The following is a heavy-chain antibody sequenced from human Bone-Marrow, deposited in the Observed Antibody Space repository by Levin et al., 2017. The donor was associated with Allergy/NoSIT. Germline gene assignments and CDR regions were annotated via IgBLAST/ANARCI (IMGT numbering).Heavy chain of an antibody. Sequence: GGSLRLSCAASGFTFDDYTMHWVRQAPGKGLEWVSLISWDGGGTYYGDSVKGRFTVSRDNSKNSLYLQMDNLRTDDTAFYYCAKDVANSLDFWGTYGPDSWGQGTLVTVSS. V-gene: IGHV3-43*01. CDR2: ISWDGGGT. J-gene: IGHJ4*02. D-gene: IGHD3-16*01. CDR3: AKDVANSLDFWGTYGPDS. CDR1: GFTFDDYT.